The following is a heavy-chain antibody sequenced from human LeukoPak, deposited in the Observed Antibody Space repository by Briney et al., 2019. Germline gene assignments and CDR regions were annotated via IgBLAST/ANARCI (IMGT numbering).Heavy chain of an antibody. J-gene: IGHJ4*02. CDR1: GITLSNYG. D-gene: IGHD3-16*02. CDR2: LSGSAGGT. V-gene: IGHV3-23*01. CDR3: AKRGVVVRVFLVGFHKEAYCFDS. Sequence: GGSLRLSCGVSGITLSNYGMSWVRQAPGKGLEWVAGLSGSAGGTNYADSVKGRFTISRDNSKNTLFLQMDRLRAEDTALYFCAKRGVVVRVFLVGFHKEAYCFDSWGQGAQVTVSS.